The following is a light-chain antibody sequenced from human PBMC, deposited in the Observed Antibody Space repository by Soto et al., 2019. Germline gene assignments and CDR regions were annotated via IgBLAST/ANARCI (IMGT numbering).Light chain of an antibody. V-gene: IGKV3-11*01. Sequence: EIVLTQSPATLSLSPGEIATLSCSASQSVSSYFAWYQQKPGQAPRLLIYDASNRPTVIPARFSGSGSGTDLNLQISSLEPEDLAVYYCQQRSNWALTFCQGTKVAIK. CDR2: DAS. CDR3: QQRSNWALT. CDR1: QSVSSY. J-gene: IGKJ1*01.